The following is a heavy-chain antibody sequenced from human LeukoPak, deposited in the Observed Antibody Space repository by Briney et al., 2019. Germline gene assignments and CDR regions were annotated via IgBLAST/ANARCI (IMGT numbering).Heavy chain of an antibody. Sequence: SETLSLTCTVSGGSISSSSYYWGWIRQPPGKGLEWIGSIHDNGITYYNPSLKSRVTMSVDTSKNQFSLNLNSVTAADTAVYYCARFGRGTYGPVAYWGQGTLVTVSS. CDR2: IHDNGIT. D-gene: IGHD1-26*01. CDR3: ARFGRGTYGPVAY. CDR1: GGSISSSSYY. J-gene: IGHJ4*02. V-gene: IGHV4-39*07.